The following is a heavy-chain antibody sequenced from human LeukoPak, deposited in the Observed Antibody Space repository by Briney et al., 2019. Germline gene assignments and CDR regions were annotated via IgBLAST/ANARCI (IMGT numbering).Heavy chain of an antibody. CDR1: GGTFSSYA. D-gene: IGHD7-27*01. J-gene: IGHJ4*02. CDR3: AREITGDKVRPLDY. Sequence: ASVKVSCKASGGTFSSYAISWVRQAPGQGLEWMGGIIPIFGTANYAQKFQGRVTITTDESTSTVYMELSSLRSEDTAVYYCAREITGDKVRPLDYWGQGTLVTVSS. V-gene: IGHV1-69*05. CDR2: IIPIFGTA.